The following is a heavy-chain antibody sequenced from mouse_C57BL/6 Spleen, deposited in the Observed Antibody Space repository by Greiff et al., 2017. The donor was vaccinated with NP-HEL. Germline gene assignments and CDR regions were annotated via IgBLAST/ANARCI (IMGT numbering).Heavy chain of an antibody. CDR1: GFSLTSYG. J-gene: IGHJ4*01. Sequence: VKLVESGPGLVQPSQSLSITCTVSGFSLTSYGVHWVRQSPGKGLEWLGVIWSGGSTDYNAAFISRLSISKDNSKSQFFVKMNSLQADDTAIYYCARAYSNYGAMDYWGQGTSVTVSS. V-gene: IGHV2-2*01. CDR3: ARAYSNYGAMDY. D-gene: IGHD2-5*01. CDR2: IWSGGST.